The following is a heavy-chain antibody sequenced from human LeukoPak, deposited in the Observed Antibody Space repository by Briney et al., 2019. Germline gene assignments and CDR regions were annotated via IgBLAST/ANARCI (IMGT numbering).Heavy chain of an antibody. D-gene: IGHD2-8*01. CDR3: AREIMSSVGYFDY. J-gene: IGHJ4*02. V-gene: IGHV4-30-2*01. Sequence: SQTRSLTSADTVASSSSVHYAGSWILQPPGRGLEWIGYIYHGGSPYYNPSLKSRVTISVDRSKNQLSLKLSSVTAADTAVYYCAREIMSSVGYFDYWGQGILVTVSS. CDR2: IYHGGSP. CDR1: VASSSSVHYA.